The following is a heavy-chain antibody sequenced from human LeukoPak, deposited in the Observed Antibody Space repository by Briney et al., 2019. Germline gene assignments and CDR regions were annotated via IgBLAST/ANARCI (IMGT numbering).Heavy chain of an antibody. Sequence: GSLRLSCAASGFTVSDNYMSWVRQAPGKGLEWVSVLYSGGTTYYADSVKGRFTISRDNPKNTLHLQMSGLRAEDTAVYYCARNSFRVNTHYFYGMDVWGQGTTVTVSS. CDR1: GFTVSDNY. CDR3: ARNSFRVNTHYFYGMDV. J-gene: IGHJ6*02. V-gene: IGHV3-53*01. CDR2: LYSGGTT. D-gene: IGHD3-10*01.